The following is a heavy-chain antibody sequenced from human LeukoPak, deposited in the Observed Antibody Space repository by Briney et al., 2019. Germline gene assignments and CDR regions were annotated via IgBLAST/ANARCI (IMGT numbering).Heavy chain of an antibody. CDR3: ARLSVCPRCHFDY. Sequence: GGSLRLSCAASGFTFSSHWMHWVRQAPGKGLVWVSRICTDERTAPYAASVKGRFTISRDNARNTLFLQMNGLRAEDAAVYFCARLSVCPRCHFDYWGQGTVVTVSS. J-gene: IGHJ4*02. D-gene: IGHD5/OR15-5a*01. V-gene: IGHV3-74*01. CDR1: GFTFSSHW. CDR2: ICTDERTA.